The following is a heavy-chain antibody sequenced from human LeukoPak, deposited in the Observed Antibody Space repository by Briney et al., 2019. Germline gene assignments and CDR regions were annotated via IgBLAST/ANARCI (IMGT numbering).Heavy chain of an antibody. D-gene: IGHD5-12*01. Sequence: SGGSLRLSCAASGFSFSSYDMHWVRQAPGKGLEWVAVVSCDGGNKYYADSVKGRFTISRDNSKNTLYLQLNSLRPEDTAVYYCAKDFRGYSDYWGQGTLVTVSS. CDR2: VSCDGGNK. CDR3: AKDFRGYSDY. CDR1: GFSFSSYD. V-gene: IGHV3-30*18. J-gene: IGHJ4*02.